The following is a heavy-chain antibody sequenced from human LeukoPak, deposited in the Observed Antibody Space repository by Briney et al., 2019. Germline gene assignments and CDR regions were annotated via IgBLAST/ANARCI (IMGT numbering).Heavy chain of an antibody. CDR1: GGSFSGYY. Sequence: SETLSLTCAVYGGSFSGYYWSWIRQPPGKGLEWIGEINHSGSTNYNPSLKSRVTISVDTSKNQFSLKLSSVTAADTAVYYCARGGGIVVVPAAIPYDYCGQGTLVTVSS. CDR2: INHSGST. V-gene: IGHV4-34*01. J-gene: IGHJ4*02. D-gene: IGHD2-2*01. CDR3: ARGGGIVVVPAAIPYDY.